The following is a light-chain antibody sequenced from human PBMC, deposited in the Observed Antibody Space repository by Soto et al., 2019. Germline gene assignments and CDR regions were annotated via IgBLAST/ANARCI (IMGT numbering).Light chain of an antibody. Sequence: QPVLTQPPSASGTPGQRVTISCSGSSSNIGSNTVNWYQQVPGAAPTLLIYNDDQRPSGVPDRFSASKSGTSASLAISGLQSEDEADYYCAAWDDSLNALFGGGTKVTVL. CDR2: NDD. CDR1: SSNIGSNT. CDR3: AAWDDSLNAL. J-gene: IGLJ2*01. V-gene: IGLV1-44*01.